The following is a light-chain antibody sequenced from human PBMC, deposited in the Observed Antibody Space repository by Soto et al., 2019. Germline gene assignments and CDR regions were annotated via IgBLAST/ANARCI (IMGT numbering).Light chain of an antibody. CDR2: GAS. V-gene: IGKV3-15*01. Sequence: EIVMTQSPATLSVSPGERATLSCRASQTVGRNLAWYQQNPGQVPRLLIYGASTRATGIPARFSGSGSGTEFTLTISSLQSEDFAVYYCQQYNNWPRTFGQGTKVEIK. CDR1: QTVGRN. J-gene: IGKJ1*01. CDR3: QQYNNWPRT.